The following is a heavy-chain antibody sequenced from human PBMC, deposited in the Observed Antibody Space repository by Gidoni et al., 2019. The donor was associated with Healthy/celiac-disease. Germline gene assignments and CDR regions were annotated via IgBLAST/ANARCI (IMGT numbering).Heavy chain of an antibody. V-gene: IGHV4-39*01. CDR3: ARHLNLWQLALYFDY. Sequence: QLQLQESGPGLVKPSETLSLTCRVSGGSISSSSYYWGGIRPPPGKGLEWMGRIYYRGSTYYNPSLKSLVTISVDTSKNPFSLKLSSVTAADTAVYYCARHLNLWQLALYFDYWGQGTLVTVSS. J-gene: IGHJ4*02. D-gene: IGHD6-19*01. CDR2: IYYRGST. CDR1: GGSISSSSYY.